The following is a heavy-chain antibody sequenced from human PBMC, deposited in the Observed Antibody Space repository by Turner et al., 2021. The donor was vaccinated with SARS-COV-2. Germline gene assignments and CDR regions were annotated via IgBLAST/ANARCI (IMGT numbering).Heavy chain of an antibody. J-gene: IGHJ3*02. V-gene: IGHV3-7*01. CDR3: ARVSGAAVWGNYAFDI. CDR2: IKQDGSEK. Sequence: EVQLVESGGGLVQPGGSLRLSCAASGFTFSSYWMSWGRQAPGKGPEWVANIKQDGSEKYYVDSVKGRFTISRDNAKNSLYLQMSSLRAEDTAVYYCARVSGAAVWGNYAFDIWGQGTMVTVSS. CDR1: GFTFSSYW. D-gene: IGHD3-16*01.